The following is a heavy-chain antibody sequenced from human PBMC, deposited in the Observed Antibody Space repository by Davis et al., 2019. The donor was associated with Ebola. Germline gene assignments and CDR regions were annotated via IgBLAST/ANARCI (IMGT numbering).Heavy chain of an antibody. D-gene: IGHD5-18*01. CDR1: GFTFSSYA. V-gene: IGHV3-30-3*01. CDR3: ARDPWIQLWRNYYYYGMDV. CDR2: ISYDGSNK. Sequence: PGGSLRLSCAASGFTFSSYAMHWVRQAPGKGLEWVAVISYDGSNKYYADSVKGRFTISRDNSKNTLYLQMNSLRAEDTAVYYCARDPWIQLWRNYYYYGMDVWGQGTTVTVSS. J-gene: IGHJ6*02.